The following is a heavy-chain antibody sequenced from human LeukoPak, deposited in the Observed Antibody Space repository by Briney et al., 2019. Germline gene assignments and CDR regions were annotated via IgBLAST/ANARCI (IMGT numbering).Heavy chain of an antibody. J-gene: IGHJ4*02. D-gene: IGHD4/OR15-4a*01. Sequence: GASVKVSCKASGYTFTSYYMHWVRQAPAQGLEWMGIINPSGGSTSYAQKFRGRVTMTWDTSTSTVYMELSSLRSEDTAVYYCARGAQPYYFDYWGQGTLVTVSS. CDR1: GYTFTSYY. CDR3: ARGAQPYYFDY. CDR2: INPSGGST. V-gene: IGHV1-46*01.